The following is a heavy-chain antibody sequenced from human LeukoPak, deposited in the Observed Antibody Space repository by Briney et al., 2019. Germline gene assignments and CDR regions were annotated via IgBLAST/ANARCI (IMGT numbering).Heavy chain of an antibody. D-gene: IGHD2-15*01. CDR1: GYTFTSYG. CDR2: INPNSGGT. J-gene: IGHJ5*02. CDR3: ARERVSSFYSNWFDP. V-gene: IGHV1-2*04. Sequence: GASVKVSCKASGYTFTSYGISWVRQAPGQGLEWMGWINPNSGGTNYAQKFQGWVTMTRDTSISTAYMELSRLRSDDTAVYYCARERVSSFYSNWFDPWGQGTLVTVSS.